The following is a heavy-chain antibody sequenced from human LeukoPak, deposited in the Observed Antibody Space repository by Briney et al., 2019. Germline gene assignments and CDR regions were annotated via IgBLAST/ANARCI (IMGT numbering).Heavy chain of an antibody. J-gene: IGHJ4*02. Sequence: ASVKVSCKTSGYFFSHYGISWVRRAPGQGPEWLGWISVFNDNTNYAQRVQGRVTMTTDTATSTAYMELRSLISDDTAVYYCARDQSSSTSCYVGVGIFDYWGQGTLVTVSS. CDR2: ISVFNDNT. CDR1: GYFFSHYG. D-gene: IGHD2-2*01. V-gene: IGHV1-18*01. CDR3: ARDQSSSTSCYVGVGIFDY.